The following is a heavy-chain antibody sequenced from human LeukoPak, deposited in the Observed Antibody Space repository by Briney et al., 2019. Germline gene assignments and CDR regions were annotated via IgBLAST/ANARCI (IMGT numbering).Heavy chain of an antibody. Sequence: SETLSLTCAVYGGSFSGYYWSWIRQPPGKGLEWIGEINHSGSTNYNPSLKSRVTISVDTSKNQFSLKLSSVTAADTAVYYCARHKVIAAAIDYWGQGTLVTVSS. J-gene: IGHJ4*02. CDR2: INHSGST. CDR1: GGSFSGYY. V-gene: IGHV4-34*01. D-gene: IGHD6-13*01. CDR3: ARHKVIAAAIDY.